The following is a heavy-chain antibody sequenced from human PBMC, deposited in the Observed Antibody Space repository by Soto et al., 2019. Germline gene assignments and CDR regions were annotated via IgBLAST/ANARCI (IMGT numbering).Heavy chain of an antibody. Sequence: ASVKVSCKASGYTFTNYGFTRVRQAPGQGLEWLGWISTYNGNTKYAQKVQGRLTMTTDTSTSTANMELTSLRSDDTALYYCAITTVTASYYYMDVWGKGSTVTVSS. CDR3: AITTVTASYYYMDV. J-gene: IGHJ6*03. CDR2: ISTYNGNT. CDR1: GYTFTNYG. V-gene: IGHV1-18*01. D-gene: IGHD4-17*01.